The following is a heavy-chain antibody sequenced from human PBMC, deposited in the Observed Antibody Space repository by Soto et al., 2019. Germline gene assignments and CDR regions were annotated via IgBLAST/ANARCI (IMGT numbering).Heavy chain of an antibody. CDR1: GGSFSGYS. J-gene: IGHJ4*02. CDR2: INHSGST. D-gene: IGHD3-10*01. CDR3: ARTVWIRGGAVY. Sequence: SETLSLTCAVYGGSFSGYSWSWIRQPPGKGLEWIGEINHSGSTNYNPSLKSRVTISVDTSKNQFSLKLSSVTAADTAVYYCARTVWIRGGAVYWGQAILGTVSS. V-gene: IGHV4-34*01.